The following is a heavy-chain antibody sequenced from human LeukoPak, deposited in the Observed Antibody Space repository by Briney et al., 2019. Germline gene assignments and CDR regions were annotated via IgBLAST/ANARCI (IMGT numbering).Heavy chain of an antibody. CDR2: INPNSGGT. J-gene: IGHJ5*02. Sequence: GASVKVSCKASGYTFTGYYMHWVRQAPGQGLEWMGWINPNSGGTNYAQKFQGRVTMTRDTSISTAYMELRSLRSDDTAVYYCARDLNLLGFDPWGQGTLVTVSS. D-gene: IGHD2-21*01. V-gene: IGHV1-2*02. CDR3: ARDLNLLGFDP. CDR1: GYTFTGYY.